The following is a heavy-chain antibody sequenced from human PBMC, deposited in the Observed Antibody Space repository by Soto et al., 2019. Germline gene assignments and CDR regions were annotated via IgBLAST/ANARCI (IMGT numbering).Heavy chain of an antibody. J-gene: IGHJ6*02. CDR1: GGTFSSYA. CDR3: ARDYRCISTSCYPNYYYYGMDV. V-gene: IGHV1-69*12. D-gene: IGHD2-2*01. CDR2: IIPIFGTA. Sequence: QVQLVQSGAEVKKPGSSVKVSCKASGGTFSSYAISWVRQAPGQGLEWMGGIIPIFGTANYAQKFQGRVTSTADESTSTAYMELSSLRSEDPAVYYCARDYRCISTSCYPNYYYYGMDVWGQGTTVTVSS.